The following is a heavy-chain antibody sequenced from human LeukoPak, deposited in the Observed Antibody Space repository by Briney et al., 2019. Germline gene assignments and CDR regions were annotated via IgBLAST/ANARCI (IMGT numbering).Heavy chain of an antibody. CDR2: ISSSSTNI. CDR3: VRNDGDNAFDI. CDR1: RFTFSTYS. Sequence: GGSLRLSCAASRFTFSTYSVNWVRQAPGRGLEWVSYISSSSTNIYYKDSVKGRFTISTDNAKNSLYLHMTSLRAEDTAVYYCVRNDGDNAFDIWGQGTMVIVSS. D-gene: IGHD4-17*01. J-gene: IGHJ3*02. V-gene: IGHV3-48*01.